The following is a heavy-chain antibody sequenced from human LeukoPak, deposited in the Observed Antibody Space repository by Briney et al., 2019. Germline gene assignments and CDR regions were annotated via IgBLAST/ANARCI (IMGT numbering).Heavy chain of an antibody. V-gene: IGHV6-1*01. J-gene: IGHJ5*02. CDR1: GDSVSSNNAA. D-gene: IGHD4-17*01. Sequence: QTLSLTCAISGDSVSSNNAAWVWIRQSPSRGLEWLGRTYYRSKWYHDYAVSVKSRISFNPDTSKNQFFLQLNSVTPEDTAVYYCARDVNGAFTRSWFDPWGQGTRVTVS. CDR3: ARDVNGAFTRSWFDP. CDR2: TYYRSKWYH.